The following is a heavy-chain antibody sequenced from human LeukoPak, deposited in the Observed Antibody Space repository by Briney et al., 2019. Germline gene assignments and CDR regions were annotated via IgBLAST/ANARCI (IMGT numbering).Heavy chain of an antibody. Sequence: PWGSLRLSCAASGFTFSTYSMNWVRQAPGKGLEWVSSIKSTSTYIYYADSAKGRFTISRDNAKNSLYLQMNSLRVEDTAVYYCARVGCSSSSCYYYMDVWGKGTTVTVSS. D-gene: IGHD2-2*01. J-gene: IGHJ6*03. CDR1: GFTFSTYS. CDR2: IKSTSTYI. V-gene: IGHV3-21*01. CDR3: ARVGCSSSSCYYYMDV.